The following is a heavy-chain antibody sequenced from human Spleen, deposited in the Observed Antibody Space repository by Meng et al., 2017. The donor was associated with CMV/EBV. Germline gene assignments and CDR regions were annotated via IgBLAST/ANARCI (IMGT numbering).Heavy chain of an antibody. V-gene: IGHV3-23*01. J-gene: IGHJ6*02. D-gene: IGHD4-17*01. Sequence: GESLKISCAVSGFTFRFYAMSWVRQAPGKGLEWVSAISGSGLYTYYADSVKGRFTISRDNSKNTVYLQMNSLRADDTAVYYCARDLQFSVTFGMDVWGQGTTVTVSS. CDR2: ISGSGLYT. CDR1: GFTFRFYA. CDR3: ARDLQFSVTFGMDV.